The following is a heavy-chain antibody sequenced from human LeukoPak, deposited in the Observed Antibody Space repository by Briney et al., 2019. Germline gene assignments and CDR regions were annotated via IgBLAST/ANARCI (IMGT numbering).Heavy chain of an antibody. CDR2: IYPGDSDT. Sequence: GESLKISCKGSGYSFTSYWIGWVRQMPGKGLEWMGIIYPGDSDTRYSPSFQGQVTISADKSISTAYLQWSSLKASDTAMYYCARQNYYDSSGYDPFDYWDQGTLVTVSS. J-gene: IGHJ4*02. CDR3: ARQNYYDSSGYDPFDY. V-gene: IGHV5-51*01. CDR1: GYSFTSYW. D-gene: IGHD3-22*01.